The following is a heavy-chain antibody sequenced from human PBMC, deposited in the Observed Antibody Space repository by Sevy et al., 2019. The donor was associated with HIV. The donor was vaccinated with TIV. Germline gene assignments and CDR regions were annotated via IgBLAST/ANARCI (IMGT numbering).Heavy chain of an antibody. V-gene: IGHV3-30-3*01. Sequence: GGSLRLSCAASGFTFSSYAMHWVRQAPGKGLEWVAVISYDGSNKYYADSVKGRFTISRDNSKNTLYLQMNSLRAEDKAVYYCAREYGEGYFDYWGQGTLVTVSS. D-gene: IGHD4-17*01. CDR1: GFTFSSYA. CDR3: AREYGEGYFDY. J-gene: IGHJ4*02. CDR2: ISYDGSNK.